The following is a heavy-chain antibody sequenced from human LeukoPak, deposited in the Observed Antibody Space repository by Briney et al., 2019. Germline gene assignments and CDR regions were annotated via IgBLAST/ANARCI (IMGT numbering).Heavy chain of an antibody. CDR1: GFTFSSYA. Sequence: GGSLRLSCAASGFTFSSYAMSWVRQAPGEGLEWVSVISDSGVITYYADSVKGRFTISRDNSKNTLYLQMNTLRPEDTAVYYCAKADPYSSGWFRKIDYWGQGTLVTVSS. J-gene: IGHJ4*02. CDR2: ISDSGVIT. V-gene: IGHV3-23*01. CDR3: AKADPYSSGWFRKIDY. D-gene: IGHD6-19*01.